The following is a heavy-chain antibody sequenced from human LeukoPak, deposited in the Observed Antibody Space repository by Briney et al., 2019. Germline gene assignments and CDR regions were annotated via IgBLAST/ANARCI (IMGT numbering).Heavy chain of an antibody. CDR1: GFTFSSYI. D-gene: IGHD3-10*01. CDR2: ISSSSSYI. Sequence: GGSLRLSCAASGFTFSSYIMNWVRQAPGKGLEWVSSISSSSSYIYYADSVKGRFTISRDNAKNSLYLQMNSLRAEDTAVYYCARVSGSAFDIWGQGTMVTVSS. V-gene: IGHV3-21*01. J-gene: IGHJ3*02. CDR3: ARVSGSAFDI.